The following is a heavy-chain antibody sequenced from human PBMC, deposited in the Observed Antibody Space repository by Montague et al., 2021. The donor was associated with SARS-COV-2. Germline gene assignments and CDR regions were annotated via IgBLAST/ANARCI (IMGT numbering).Heavy chain of an antibody. V-gene: IGHV3-48*03. D-gene: IGHD3-22*01. CDR1: GFTFSSYE. CDR3: ARESRITMLVVVITSAFDI. CDR2: ISSSGGTT. Sequence: SLSLSCSASGFTFSSYEMNWVRQAPGKGLEWVSYISSSGGTTFYADSVRGRFTISRDNAKNSLYLQMNSLRAEDTAVYYCARESRITMLVVVITSAFDIWGQGTTITVSS. J-gene: IGHJ3*02.